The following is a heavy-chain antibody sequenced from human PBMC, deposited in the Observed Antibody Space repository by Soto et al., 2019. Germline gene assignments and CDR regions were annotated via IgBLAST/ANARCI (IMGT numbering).Heavy chain of an antibody. Sequence: PGGSLRLSCGASGFTFSDYAMNWVRQSPGKGLEWVSIITGSGDYKYYAESVKGRFSISRDNSKNTLSLQMNSLRADDTAVYYCAKAKGVAASGTSQRPFDYWGQGTLVTVSS. CDR1: GFTFSDYA. D-gene: IGHD6-19*01. J-gene: IGHJ4*02. V-gene: IGHV3-23*01. CDR2: ITGSGDYK. CDR3: AKAKGVAASGTSQRPFDY.